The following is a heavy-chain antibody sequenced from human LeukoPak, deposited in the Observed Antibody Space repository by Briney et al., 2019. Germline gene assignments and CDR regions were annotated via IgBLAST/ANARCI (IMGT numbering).Heavy chain of an antibody. CDR1: GGSISSYS. J-gene: IGHJ4*02. V-gene: IGHV4-4*07. CDR2: IYTSGST. CDR3: TRASSGSHYYFDY. Sequence: SETLSLTCTVSGGSISSYSWIWIRQPAGKGLEWIGRIYTSGSTNYNPSLKSRVTMSVDTSKNQFSLKLSSVTAADTAIYYCTRASSGSHYYFDYWGQGTLVTVSS. D-gene: IGHD3-22*01.